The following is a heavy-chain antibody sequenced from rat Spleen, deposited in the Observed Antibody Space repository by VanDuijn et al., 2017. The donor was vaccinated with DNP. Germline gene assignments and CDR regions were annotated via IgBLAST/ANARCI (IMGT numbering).Heavy chain of an antibody. J-gene: IGHJ4*01. CDR1: GFTFSNYY. CDR3: TSPVPSGHYVMDA. Sequence: EVQLVESGGGLVQPGRSLQLSCAASGFTFSNYYMAWVRQAPKKGLEWVATISTSGSRTYYPDSVKGRFTISRDNAKNSLYLQMDSLRSEDTATYYCTSPVPSGHYVMDAWGQGTSVTVSS. V-gene: IGHV5-27*01. CDR2: ISTSGSRT. D-gene: IGHD4-3*01.